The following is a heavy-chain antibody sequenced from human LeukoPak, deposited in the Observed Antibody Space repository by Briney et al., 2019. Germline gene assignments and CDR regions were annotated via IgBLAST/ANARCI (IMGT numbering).Heavy chain of an antibody. CDR2: ISYDGSNK. V-gene: IGHV3-30*18. J-gene: IGHJ4*02. CDR1: GFTFSSYG. CDR3: AKVIAVADYFDY. Sequence: DPGGSLRLSCAASGFTFSSYGMHWVRQAPGKGLEWVAVISYDGSNKYYADSVKGRFTISRGNSKNTLYLQMNSLRAEDTAVYYCAKVIAVADYFDYWGQGTLVTVSS. D-gene: IGHD6-19*01.